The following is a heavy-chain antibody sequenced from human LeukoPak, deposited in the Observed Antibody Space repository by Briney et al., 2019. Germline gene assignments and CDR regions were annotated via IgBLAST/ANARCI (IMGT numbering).Heavy chain of an antibody. CDR1: GSSISSSTYY. J-gene: IGHJ6*03. D-gene: IGHD6-19*01. V-gene: IGHV4-39*07. Sequence: PSETLSLTCTVSGSSISSSTYYWGWIRQPPGTGLEWIGSIYYSGYTYYSPSLKSRVTISVDTSKNQFSLKLSSVTAADTAVYYCARGVRIAVAGVIPLDYYYYYYMDVWGKGTTVTVSS. CDR3: ARGVRIAVAGVIPLDYYYYYYMDV. CDR2: IYYSGYT.